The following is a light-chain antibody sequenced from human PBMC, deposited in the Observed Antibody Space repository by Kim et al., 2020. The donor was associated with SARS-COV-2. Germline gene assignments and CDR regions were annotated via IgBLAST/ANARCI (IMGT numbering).Light chain of an antibody. CDR2: DAF. V-gene: IGKV3-11*01. CDR1: QSIGSS. CDR3: QQRSNWYT. J-gene: IGKJ2*01. Sequence: PGESATLSRRARQSIGSSLAWYQHNPGQAPRLLIYDAFNRATGIPARFSGSGSGTDFTLTISSLEPEDFAVYYCQQRSNWYTFGQGTKLEI.